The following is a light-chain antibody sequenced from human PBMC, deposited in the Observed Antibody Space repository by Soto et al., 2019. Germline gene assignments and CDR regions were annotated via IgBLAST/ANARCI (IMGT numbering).Light chain of an antibody. J-gene: IGKJ4*01. CDR3: QQYNDWPLT. V-gene: IGKV3D-15*01. CDR2: GAS. CDR1: QSVSAN. Sequence: EIVMTQSPASVSVSPGERATLSCRASQSVSANLAWYQQKFGQAPRLLIYGASTGATGIAARFSGSGSGTEFTLTISSLQSEDFAVYYCQQYNDWPLTFGGGTKVDIK.